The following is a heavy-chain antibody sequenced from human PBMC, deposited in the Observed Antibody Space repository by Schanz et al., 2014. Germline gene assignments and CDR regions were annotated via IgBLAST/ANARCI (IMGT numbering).Heavy chain of an antibody. J-gene: IGHJ3*02. CDR3: AKAKSGAHGAFDI. Sequence: EVQLLESGGTVVQPGGSLRVSCAASGFVFRTFAMYWVRQAPGKGLEWVSAITGSGSKTYYADSVKGRFTIARDTPKNTLYVQMNSLRADDTAVYYCAKAKSGAHGAFDIWGQGTMVTVSS. V-gene: IGHV3-23*01. CDR1: GFVFRTFA. D-gene: IGHD3-10*01. CDR2: ITGSGSKT.